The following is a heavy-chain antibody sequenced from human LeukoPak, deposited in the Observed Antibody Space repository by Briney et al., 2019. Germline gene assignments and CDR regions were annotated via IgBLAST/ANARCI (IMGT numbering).Heavy chain of an antibody. Sequence: PGGSLRLSCAASGFTFSSYSMNWVRQAPGKGLEWVSYISSSSSTIYYADSVKGRFTISRDNAKNSLYLQMNSLRAEDTAVYYCARDPGGVATPDAFDIWGQGTMFTVSS. CDR1: GFTFSSYS. V-gene: IGHV3-48*01. D-gene: IGHD5-12*01. CDR3: ARDPGGVATPDAFDI. J-gene: IGHJ3*02. CDR2: ISSSSSTI.